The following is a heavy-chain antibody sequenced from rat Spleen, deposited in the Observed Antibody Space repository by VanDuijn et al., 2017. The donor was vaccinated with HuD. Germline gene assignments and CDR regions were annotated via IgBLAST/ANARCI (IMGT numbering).Heavy chain of an antibody. CDR1: GFTFSDYY. CDR2: ISYDGSST. CDR3: ARHGAGYNPYCWYFDF. D-gene: IGHD1-4*01. Sequence: EVQLVESDGGLVQPGRSLKLSCAASGFTFSDYYMAWVRQAPTKGLEWVATISYDGSSTYYRDSVKGRFTISRDNAKSTLYLQMDSLRSEDTATYYCARHGAGYNPYCWYFDFWGPGTMVTVSS. J-gene: IGHJ1*01. V-gene: IGHV5-29*01.